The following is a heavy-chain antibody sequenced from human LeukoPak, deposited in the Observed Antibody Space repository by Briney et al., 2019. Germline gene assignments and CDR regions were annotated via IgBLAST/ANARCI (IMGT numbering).Heavy chain of an antibody. Sequence: GSLRLSSAASGFTFDDYVMHWVRQAPGKGLEWGSLISRDGGSTHSADSVKGRFTVSRDNNRNSLYLQMSRLRGEDTALYYCAKDSRGYTYGAFDFWGQGTLVTVSS. V-gene: IGHV3-43D*03. D-gene: IGHD5-18*01. CDR3: AKDSRGYTYGAFDF. CDR1: GFTFDDYV. J-gene: IGHJ4*02. CDR2: ISRDGGST.